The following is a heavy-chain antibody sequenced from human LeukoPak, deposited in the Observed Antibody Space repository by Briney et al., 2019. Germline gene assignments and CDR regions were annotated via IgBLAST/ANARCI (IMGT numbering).Heavy chain of an antibody. J-gene: IGHJ4*02. CDR3: VRDQGGRTGSL. V-gene: IGHV3-7*01. Sequence: GWSLRLSCVASGFNLGDFWVNWLRQAPGKGLEGVAKMKQDGRQTNYLDSVKGRFTISRDNARNSVYLQMDSLRDEDTSLYYCVRDQGGRTGSLWGQGTLVTVST. CDR2: MKQDGRQT. D-gene: IGHD2-15*01. CDR1: GFNLGDFW.